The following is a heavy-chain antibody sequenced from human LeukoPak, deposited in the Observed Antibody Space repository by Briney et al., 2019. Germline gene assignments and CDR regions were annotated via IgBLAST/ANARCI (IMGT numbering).Heavy chain of an antibody. CDR1: GYSISSGYY. J-gene: IGHJ4*02. CDR3: ATAPGIAVAGGDY. Sequence: NPSETLSLTCTVSGYSISSGYYWGWIRQPPGKGLEWIGSIYHSGSTYYNPSLKSRVTISVDTSKNQFSLKLSSVTAADTAVYYCATAPGIAVAGGDYWGQGTLVTVSS. CDR2: IYHSGST. D-gene: IGHD6-19*01. V-gene: IGHV4-38-2*02.